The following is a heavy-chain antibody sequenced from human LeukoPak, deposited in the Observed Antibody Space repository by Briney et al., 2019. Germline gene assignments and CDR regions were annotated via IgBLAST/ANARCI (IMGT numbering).Heavy chain of an antibody. Sequence: GGSLRLSCAASGFTFSSYAMSLVRQAPGKGLEWVSAISGSGGSTYYADSVKGRFTISRDNSKNTLYLQMNSLRAEDTAVYYCAKRSRFLEWFDYYYYGMDVWGQGTTVTVSS. CDR1: GFTFSSYA. V-gene: IGHV3-23*01. CDR2: ISGSGGST. CDR3: AKRSRFLEWFDYYYYGMDV. D-gene: IGHD3-3*01. J-gene: IGHJ6*02.